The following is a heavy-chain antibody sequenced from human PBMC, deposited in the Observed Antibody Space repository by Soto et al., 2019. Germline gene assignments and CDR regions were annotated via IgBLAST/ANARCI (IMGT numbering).Heavy chain of an antibody. Sequence: GGSLRLFCAASGFTFSGYAMSSVRQAPGNGLEWVSAISGSGGSTYYADSVKGRFTISRDNSKNTLYLQMNSLRAEDTAEYYCAKSKRLEITIFGVVIVGFGPWGQAALVGVSS. CDR1: GFTFSGYA. CDR2: ISGSGGST. V-gene: IGHV3-23*01. CDR3: AKSKRLEITIFGVVIVGFGP. J-gene: IGHJ5*02. D-gene: IGHD3-3*01.